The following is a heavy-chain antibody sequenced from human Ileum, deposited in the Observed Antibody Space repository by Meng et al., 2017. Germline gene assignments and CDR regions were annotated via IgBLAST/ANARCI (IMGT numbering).Heavy chain of an antibody. CDR1: GYTFTTFG. D-gene: IGHD6-19*01. CDR2: IDPGNGNR. Sequence: QVQLVQSGIEVKKPGASVKVSCKPSGYTFTTFGISWVRQAPGQGLEWMGWIDPGNGNRNFAQKFQDRITLTTYTTTTTAYMELRSLRSDDTAIFYCARDRQWVFDYWGQGTLVTVSS. CDR3: ARDRQWVFDY. V-gene: IGHV1-18*01. J-gene: IGHJ4*02.